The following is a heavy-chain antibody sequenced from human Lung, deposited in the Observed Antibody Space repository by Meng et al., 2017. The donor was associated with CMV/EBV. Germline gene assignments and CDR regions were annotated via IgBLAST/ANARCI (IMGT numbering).Heavy chain of an antibody. D-gene: IGHD3-10*01. CDR2: ISAYNGNT. CDR3: ARDWELVTHGGDY. CDR1: GYTFTSYG. V-gene: IGHV1-18*01. Sequence: SVXVSXXASGYTFTSYGISWVRQAPGQGLEWMGWISAYNGNTNYAQKFQGRVIMTTDTFTSTAYMELRSLRSDDTAVYYCARDWELVTHGGDYWGQGPLVTVSS. J-gene: IGHJ4*02.